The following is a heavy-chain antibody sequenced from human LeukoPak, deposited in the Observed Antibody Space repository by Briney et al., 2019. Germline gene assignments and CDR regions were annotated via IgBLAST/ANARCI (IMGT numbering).Heavy chain of an antibody. J-gene: IGHJ5*02. V-gene: IGHV3-30-3*01. CDR1: GFTFSSYA. CDR2: ISYDGSNK. Sequence: QPGRSLRLSCAASGFTFSSYAMHWVRQAPGKGLEWVAVISYDGSNKYYADSVKGRFTISRDNSKNTLYLQMNSLRAEDTAVYYCARDIDWFDPWGQGTLVTVSS. D-gene: IGHD1-26*01. CDR3: ARDIDWFDP.